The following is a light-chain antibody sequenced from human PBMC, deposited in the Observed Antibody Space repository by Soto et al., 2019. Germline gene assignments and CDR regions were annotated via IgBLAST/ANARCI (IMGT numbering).Light chain of an antibody. CDR3: NSYAGSNNVV. CDR1: SSDVGGYNY. Sequence: QSVLTQPPSASGSPGQSVTISCTGTSSDVGGYNYVSWYQQHPGKAPKLMIYEVTKRPSGVPDRFSGFKSGNTASLTVSGLQADDEADYYCNSYAGSNNVVFGGGTKPTVL. J-gene: IGLJ2*01. CDR2: EVT. V-gene: IGLV2-8*01.